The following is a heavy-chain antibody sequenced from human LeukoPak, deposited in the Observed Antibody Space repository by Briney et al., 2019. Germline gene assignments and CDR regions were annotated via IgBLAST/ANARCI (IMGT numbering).Heavy chain of an antibody. D-gene: IGHD2-2*01. CDR1: DFTFSDYA. J-gene: IGHJ5*02. V-gene: IGHV3-23*01. Sequence: GGSLRLSCAASDFTFSDYAMSWVRQAPGKGLEWVSSISGSGSNTYYADSVKGRFSISRDNSKNTLYLQMNSLRAEDTAVYYRAKAYATRRSRWFDPWGQGTLVTVSS. CDR3: AKAYATRRSRWFDP. CDR2: ISGSGSNT.